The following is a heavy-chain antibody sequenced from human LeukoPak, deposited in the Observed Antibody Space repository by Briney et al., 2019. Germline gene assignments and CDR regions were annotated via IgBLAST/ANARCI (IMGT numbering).Heavy chain of an antibody. CDR1: GFTVSSSY. V-gene: IGHV3-53*01. J-gene: IGHJ4*02. Sequence: GGSLRLSCAASGFTVSSSYMSWVRQAPGKGLEWVSVIYSGDNTYYADSVKGRFTISRDSSKSTLYLQMNSLRAEDTAVYYCASGYSGYDYAIWDYWGQGTLVTVSS. CDR3: ASGYSGYDYAIWDY. D-gene: IGHD5-12*01. CDR2: IYSGDNT.